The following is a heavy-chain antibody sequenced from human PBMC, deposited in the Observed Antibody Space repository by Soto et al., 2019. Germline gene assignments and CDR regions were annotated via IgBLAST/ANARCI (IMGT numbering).Heavy chain of an antibody. J-gene: IGHJ3*02. CDR3: ASSENYDSSGYFSAFDI. CDR2: ISSSSSTI. V-gene: IGHV3-48*02. D-gene: IGHD3-22*01. Sequence: GGSLRLSCAASGFTFSSYSMNWVRQAPGKGLEWVSYISSSSSTIYYADSVKGRFTISRDNAKNSLYLQMNSLRDEDTAVYYCASSENYDSSGYFSAFDIWGQGTMVTVSS. CDR1: GFTFSSYS.